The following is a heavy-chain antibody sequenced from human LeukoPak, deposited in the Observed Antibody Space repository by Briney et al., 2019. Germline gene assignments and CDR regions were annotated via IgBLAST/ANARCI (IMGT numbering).Heavy chain of an antibody. J-gene: IGHJ3*02. CDR3: ARGRRYNWNVFDAFDI. Sequence: PGGSLRPSCAASGFTFSSYAMSWVRQAPGKGLEWVSAISGSGGSTYYADSVKGRFTISRDNAKNSLYLQMNSLRAEDTAVYYCARGRRYNWNVFDAFDIWGQGTMVTVSS. CDR1: GFTFSSYA. D-gene: IGHD1-1*01. CDR2: ISGSGGST. V-gene: IGHV3-23*01.